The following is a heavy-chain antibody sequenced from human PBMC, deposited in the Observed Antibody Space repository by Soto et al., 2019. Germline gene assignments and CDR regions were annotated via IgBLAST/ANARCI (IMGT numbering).Heavy chain of an antibody. CDR2: TSYDGTNK. CDR1: GFMFKSYV. J-gene: IGHJ4*02. Sequence: QLQLVASGGGVVQPGTSLRLSCTASGFMFKSYVMHWVRQAPGKGLDWVALTSYDGTNKDYGDSVRGRFTVSRDNSKNTLHLQMDSLRPEDTALYHCARWGTTGGFDLWGQGTLVSVSS. CDR3: ARWGTTGGFDL. V-gene: IGHV3-30*19. D-gene: IGHD3-16*01.